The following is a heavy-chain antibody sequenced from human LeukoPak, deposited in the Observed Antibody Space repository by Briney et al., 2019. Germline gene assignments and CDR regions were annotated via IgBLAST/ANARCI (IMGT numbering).Heavy chain of an antibody. CDR1: GGTFSSYA. CDR3: ASSIVKSYSHSKDYYYYGMDV. J-gene: IGHJ6*02. V-gene: IGHV1-69*13. Sequence: SVKVSCKASGGTFSSYAISWVRQAPGQGLEWMGGIIPIFGTANYAQKFQGRVTITADESTSTAYMELSSLRSEDTAVYYCASSIVKSYSHSKDYYYYGMDVWGQGTTVTVS. D-gene: IGHD2-21*01. CDR2: IIPIFGTA.